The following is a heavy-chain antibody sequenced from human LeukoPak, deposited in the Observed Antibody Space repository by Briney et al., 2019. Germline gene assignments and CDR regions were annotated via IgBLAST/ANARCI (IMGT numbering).Heavy chain of an antibody. J-gene: IGHJ5*02. D-gene: IGHD3-16*01. CDR1: GFTFSSNA. Sequence: GGSLRLSCAASGFTFSSNAMTWVRQGPGKGLEWVAAISSSGSATYYADSVKGRFTISRDNSKNTLYLQMNSLRAGDTALYYCAKDGGAGFDPWGQGTLVTVSS. V-gene: IGHV3-23*01. CDR2: ISSSGSAT. CDR3: AKDGGAGFDP.